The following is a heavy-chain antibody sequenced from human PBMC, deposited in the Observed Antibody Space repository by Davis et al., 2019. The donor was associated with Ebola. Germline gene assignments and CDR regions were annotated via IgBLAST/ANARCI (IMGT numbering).Heavy chain of an antibody. Sequence: HTGGSLRLSCAASGFTFSSYWMHWVRQAPGKGLVWVSRINSDGSSTSYADSVKGRFTISRDNSKNALYLEMNSLGAEDTAVYYCAKDPQAYSASSPGYWGQGTLVTVSS. CDR3: AKDPQAYSASSPGY. CDR2: INSDGSST. J-gene: IGHJ4*02. CDR1: GFTFSSYW. D-gene: IGHD6-6*01. V-gene: IGHV3-74*01.